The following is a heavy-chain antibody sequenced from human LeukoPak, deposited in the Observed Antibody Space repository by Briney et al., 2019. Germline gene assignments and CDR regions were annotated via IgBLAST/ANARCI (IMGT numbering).Heavy chain of an antibody. Sequence: GASVKVSCKASGYTFTTYDITWVRQATGQGPEWMGWMNPNSGDTAYAQKFQGRVAMTRDTSISTAYMELSSLRSEDTAVYYCARGLGDYYDTSTYYYAVAAHWGQGTLVTVSS. CDR3: ARGLGDYYDTSTYYYAVAAH. CDR1: GYTFTTYD. J-gene: IGHJ4*02. V-gene: IGHV1-8*01. D-gene: IGHD3-22*01. CDR2: MNPNSGDT.